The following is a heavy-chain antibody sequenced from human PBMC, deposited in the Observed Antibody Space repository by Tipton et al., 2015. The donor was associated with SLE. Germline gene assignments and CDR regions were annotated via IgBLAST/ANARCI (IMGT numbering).Heavy chain of an antibody. CDR1: GFNFDTFC. J-gene: IGHJ3*02. CDR3: ARVFAEDPFDASDI. D-gene: IGHD3-3*01. V-gene: IGHV3-30*02. CDR2: IRYDGTNK. Sequence: SLRLSCAASGFNFDTFCMHWVRQPPGKGLEWVAFIRYDGTNKYYADSVKGRFTVSRDNSRSTVYLQMNSLRAEDTSVYYCARVFAEDPFDASDIWGQGTMVTVSS.